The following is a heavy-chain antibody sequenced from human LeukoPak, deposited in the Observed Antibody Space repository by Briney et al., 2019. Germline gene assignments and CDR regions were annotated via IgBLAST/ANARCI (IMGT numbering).Heavy chain of an antibody. J-gene: IGHJ5*02. CDR3: ARLSTTSGWYSWFDP. CDR1: GGSISNYY. CDR2: IYYTGST. D-gene: IGHD6-19*01. Sequence: KPSETLSLTCAVSGGSISNYYWSWILQPPGKGLECIGYIYYTGSTTYNPSLKSRVTISVDSSKNQFSLRLSSVTAADTAVYYCARLSTTSGWYSWFDPWGQGTLVTVSS. V-gene: IGHV4-59*08.